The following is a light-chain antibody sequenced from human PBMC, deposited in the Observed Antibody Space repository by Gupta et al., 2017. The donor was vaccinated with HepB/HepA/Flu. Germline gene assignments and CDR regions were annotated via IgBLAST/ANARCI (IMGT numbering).Light chain of an antibody. CDR3: QQYNKWPPWT. CDR1: QSVNNN. V-gene: IGKV3-15*01. J-gene: IGKJ1*01. Sequence: EIVLTQSPPTLSVSPGHRPTLSCRASQSVNNNLAWYQKKPGQAPRLIIYSVSTRATGIPARFRGSGSGAELTLTISSLQSEDFAVYYCQQYNKWPPWTFGQGTKVEIK. CDR2: SVS.